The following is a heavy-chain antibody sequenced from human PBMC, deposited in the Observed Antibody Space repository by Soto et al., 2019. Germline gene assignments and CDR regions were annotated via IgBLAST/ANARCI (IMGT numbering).Heavy chain of an antibody. Sequence: QVQLVESGGGVVQPGRSLRLSRAASGFTFSSYGMHWVRQAPGKGLEWVAVISYDGSNKYYADSVKGRFTISRDNSKNTLYLQMNSLRAEDTAVYYCEKNYYDLSGYYFDYWGQGTLVTVSS. CDR2: ISYDGSNK. J-gene: IGHJ4*02. V-gene: IGHV3-30*18. CDR3: EKNYYDLSGYYFDY. CDR1: GFTFSSYG. D-gene: IGHD3-22*01.